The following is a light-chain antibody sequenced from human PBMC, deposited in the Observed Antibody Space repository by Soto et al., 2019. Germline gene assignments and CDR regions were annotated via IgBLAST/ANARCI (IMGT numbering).Light chain of an antibody. V-gene: IGKV1-39*01. CDR1: QSISSY. CDR2: AAS. Sequence: GDRVTITCRASQSISSYLNWYQQKPGKAPKLLIYAASSLQSGVPSRFSGSGYGTDFTLTISSLQPEDSATYYCQQADSFPLTFGGGTKVDIK. CDR3: QQADSFPLT. J-gene: IGKJ4*01.